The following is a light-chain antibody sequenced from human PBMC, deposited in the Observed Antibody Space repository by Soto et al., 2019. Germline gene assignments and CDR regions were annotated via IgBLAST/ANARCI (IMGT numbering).Light chain of an antibody. CDR1: QDVSSW. Sequence: DIQMTQSPSSVSASVGDRVTITCRASQDVSSWLAWYQQKPGKAPTLLIYAASNLQSGVPPRFRGSGSETDFTLTISSLQPEDSATYYCQQSNSFPYTFGQGTKLEIK. CDR3: QQSNSFPYT. CDR2: AAS. J-gene: IGKJ2*01. V-gene: IGKV1-12*01.